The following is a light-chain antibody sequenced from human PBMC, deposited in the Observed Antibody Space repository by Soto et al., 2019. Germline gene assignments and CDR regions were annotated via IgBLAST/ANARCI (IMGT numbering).Light chain of an antibody. J-gene: IGLJ1*01. CDR2: DVS. Sequence: QSALTQPASVSGSPGQSITISCTGTISDVGAYNYDSWYQQYPGEAPEVIIYDVSHRPAGVSNRFSGSKSGNTASLTLSGLQTQDEADYYCSSYTSATTYVFGTGTQLTVL. V-gene: IGLV2-14*01. CDR3: SSYTSATTYV. CDR1: ISDVGAYNY.